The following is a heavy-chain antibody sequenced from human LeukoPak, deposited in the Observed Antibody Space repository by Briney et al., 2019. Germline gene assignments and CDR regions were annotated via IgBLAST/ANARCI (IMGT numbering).Heavy chain of an antibody. CDR3: ARESCSGGSCYSGNFDP. D-gene: IGHD2-15*01. J-gene: IGHJ5*02. CDR2: ISFDGSNK. Sequence: PGGSLRLSCAASGFTFSNSGMHWVRQAPGKGLEWVAVISFDGSNKNFADSVKGRFTVSRDNSKNTLYLQMNSLRAEDSAVYYCARESCSGGSCYSGNFDPWGQGTLVTVSS. CDR1: GFTFSNSG. V-gene: IGHV3-30*03.